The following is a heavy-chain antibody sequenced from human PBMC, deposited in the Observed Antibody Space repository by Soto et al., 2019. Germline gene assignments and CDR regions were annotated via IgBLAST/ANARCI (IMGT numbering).Heavy chain of an antibody. J-gene: IGHJ4*02. CDR1: GFTFSSYG. CDR3: AKDQRGGPVAGYFDY. V-gene: IGHV3-30*18. Sequence: GGSLRLSCAASGFTFSSYGMHWVRQAPGKGLEWVAVISYDGSNKYYADSVKGRFTISRDNSKNTLYLQMNSLRAEDTAVYYCAKDQRGGPVAGYFDYWGQGTLVTVSS. D-gene: IGHD6-19*01. CDR2: ISYDGSNK.